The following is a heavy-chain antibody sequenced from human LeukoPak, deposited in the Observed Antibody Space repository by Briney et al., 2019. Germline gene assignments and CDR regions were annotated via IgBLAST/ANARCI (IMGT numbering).Heavy chain of an antibody. CDR1: GYTLTELS. Sequence: ASVKVSCKVSGYTLTELSMHWGRQAPGKGLEWMGGFDPENGETLYAQEFQGRVTLTEDTSADTAYMELISLRSEDTAVYYCTRSAVVLPYYFDYWGQGTLVTVSS. CDR2: FDPENGET. V-gene: IGHV1-24*01. D-gene: IGHD3-22*01. CDR3: TRSAVVLPYYFDY. J-gene: IGHJ4*02.